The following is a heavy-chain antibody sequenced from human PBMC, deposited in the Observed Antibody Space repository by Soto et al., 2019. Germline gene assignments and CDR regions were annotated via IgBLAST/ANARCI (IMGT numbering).Heavy chain of an antibody. CDR3: AREPVFGESVSVWFDP. CDR2: IIPIFGTA. CDR1: GGTFSSYA. D-gene: IGHD3-10*02. V-gene: IGHV1-69*13. Sequence: GASVKVSCKASGGTFSSYAISWVRQAPGQGLEWMGGIIPIFGTANYAQKFQGRVTITADESTSTAYMKLSSVTAADTAVYYCAREPVFGESVSVWFDPWGQGTLVTVSS. J-gene: IGHJ5*02.